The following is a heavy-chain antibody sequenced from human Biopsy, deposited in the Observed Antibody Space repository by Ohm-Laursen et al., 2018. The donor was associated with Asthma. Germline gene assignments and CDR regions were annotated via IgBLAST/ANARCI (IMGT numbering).Heavy chain of an antibody. CDR1: GDSFSNYA. J-gene: IGHJ2*01. V-gene: IGHV1-2*06. CDR2: IDPNSGGT. CDR3: ARIKIRIGAVTDRYFDL. Sequence: ASVKVSCKASGDSFSNYAISWVRQAPGQGLEWMGRIDPNSGGTIYAQKFLGRVTMTRDTSVNTAFMFLSRLRSDDTAVYYCARIKIRIGAVTDRYFDLWGRGTLVTVSS. D-gene: IGHD3-16*01.